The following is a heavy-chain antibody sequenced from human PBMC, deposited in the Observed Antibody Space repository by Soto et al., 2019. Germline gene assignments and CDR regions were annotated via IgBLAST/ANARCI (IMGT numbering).Heavy chain of an antibody. CDR2: ISSSGSTL. D-gene: IGHD6-13*01. CDR1: GFTFSRYE. Sequence: PGGSLRLSCAASGFTFSRYEMNWVRQAPGEGLEGISYISSSGSTLYYADSVKGRFTISRDNANNSLYLQMNSLRAEHTVVYYCAIEMRIAAAGVYYYYGMDVWGQGTTVTVSS. CDR3: AIEMRIAAAGVYYYYGMDV. J-gene: IGHJ6*02. V-gene: IGHV3-48*03.